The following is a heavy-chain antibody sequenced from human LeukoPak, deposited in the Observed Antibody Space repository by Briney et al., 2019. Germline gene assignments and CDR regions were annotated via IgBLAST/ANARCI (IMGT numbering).Heavy chain of an antibody. CDR2: IYTSGST. J-gene: IGHJ4*02. D-gene: IGHD5-18*01. Sequence: SETLSLTCTVSGGSISSYYWSWIRQPPGKGLEWIGYIYTSGSTNYIPSLKSRVTISVDTSKNQSSLKLSSVTAADTAVYYCARTSYGGTFDYWGQGTLVTVSS. CDR1: GGSISSYY. CDR3: ARTSYGGTFDY. V-gene: IGHV4-4*09.